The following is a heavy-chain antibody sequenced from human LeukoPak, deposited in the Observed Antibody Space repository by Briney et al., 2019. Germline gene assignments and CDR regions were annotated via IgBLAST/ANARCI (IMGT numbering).Heavy chain of an antibody. J-gene: IGHJ3*01. V-gene: IGHV4-59*01. CDR1: GGSISSYY. CDR2: IYYSGST. Sequence: PSETLSLTCTVSGGSISSYYWSWIRQPPGKGLGWIGYIYYSGSTNYNPSLKSRVTISVDTSKNQFSLKLSSVTAADTAVYYCARDSGAFWGQGTMVTVSS. D-gene: IGHD3-10*01. CDR3: ARDSGAF.